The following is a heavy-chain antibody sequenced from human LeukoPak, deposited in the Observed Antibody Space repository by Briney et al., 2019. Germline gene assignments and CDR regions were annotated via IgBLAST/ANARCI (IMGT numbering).Heavy chain of an antibody. J-gene: IGHJ4*02. CDR3: ARDRGAAAGFDY. D-gene: IGHD6-13*01. Sequence: SVKVSCKASGGTFSSYAISWVRQAPGQGLEWMGGIIPIFGTANYAQKLQGRVTMTTDTSTSTAYMELRSLRSDDTAVYYCARDRGAAAGFDYWGQGTLVTVSS. V-gene: IGHV1-69*05. CDR2: IIPIFGTA. CDR1: GGTFSSYA.